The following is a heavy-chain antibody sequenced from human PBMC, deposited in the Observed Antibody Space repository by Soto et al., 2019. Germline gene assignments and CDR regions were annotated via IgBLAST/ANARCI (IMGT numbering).Heavy chain of an antibody. V-gene: IGHV3-64D*06. CDR1: GFTFSHHS. D-gene: IGHD2-15*01. CDR3: VKVSGYCTGGSCFSYFDY. Sequence: GGSLRLSCSGSGFTFSHHSLYWVRQPPGKGPQCVSSISGSGGNIYYAESVKGRFTISRDNSKNTLYLQMTSLSSEDSAVYYCVKVSGYCTGGSCFSYFDYWGQGTPVTVSS. CDR2: ISGSGGNI. J-gene: IGHJ4*02.